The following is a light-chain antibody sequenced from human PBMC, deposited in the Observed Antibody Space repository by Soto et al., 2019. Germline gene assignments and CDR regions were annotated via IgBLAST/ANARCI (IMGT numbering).Light chain of an antibody. J-gene: IGKJ4*01. Sequence: EIVLMQSPGTLSLSPGERATLSCRASQSVSSSYLAWYQQKPGQAPRLLIYGASSRATGIPDRFSGSGSGTDFTLTISRLEPEDFAVYYCQQYGSSPPVTFGGGTKVVIK. CDR2: GAS. CDR3: QQYGSSPPVT. V-gene: IGKV3-20*01. CDR1: QSVSSSY.